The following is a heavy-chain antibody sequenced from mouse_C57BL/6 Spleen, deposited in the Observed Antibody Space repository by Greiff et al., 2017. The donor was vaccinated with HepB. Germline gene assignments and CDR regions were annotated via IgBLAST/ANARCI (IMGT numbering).Heavy chain of an antibody. D-gene: IGHD4-1*01. CDR3: ARTELGRNDY. J-gene: IGHJ2*01. CDR1: GFTFSDYG. V-gene: IGHV5-17*01. Sequence: DVQLVESGGGLVKPGGSLKLSCAASGFTFSDYGMHWVRQAPEKGLEWVAYISSGSSTIYYADTVKGRFTISRDNAKNTLFLQMTSLRSEDTAMYYCARTELGRNDYWGQGTTLTVSS. CDR2: ISSGSSTI.